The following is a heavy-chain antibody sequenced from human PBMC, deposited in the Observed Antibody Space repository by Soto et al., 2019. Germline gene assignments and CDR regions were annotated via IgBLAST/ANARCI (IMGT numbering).Heavy chain of an antibody. CDR3: TRSGGSYSFGY. CDR1: GFTLSGSA. CDR2: IRSKTHSYAT. J-gene: IGHJ4*02. Sequence: EVQLVESGGGLVQPGESLKLSCAASGFTLSGSAVHWVRQASGKGLEWVGRIRSKTHSYATEYIASVKGRFTMSRDDPNNTAYLQMNGLKTDDTAVYYCTRSGGSYSFGYWGQGTLVTVSS. V-gene: IGHV3-73*02. D-gene: IGHD1-26*01.